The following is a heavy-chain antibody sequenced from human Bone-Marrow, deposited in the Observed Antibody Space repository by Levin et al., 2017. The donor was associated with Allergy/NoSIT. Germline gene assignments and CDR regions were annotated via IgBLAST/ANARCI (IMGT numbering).Heavy chain of an antibody. CDR3: STEGGHCSGGSCYLLPFYYGMDV. Sequence: LSLPCAASGFHFTNAWMSWVRQAPGKGLEWVGRIKSRNDGGTTDYAAPVKGRFIISKDVSKNTLYLQMNSLKTQDTAVYYCSTEGGHCSGGSCYLLPFYYGMDVWGQGTTVTVSS. J-gene: IGHJ6*02. V-gene: IGHV3-15*01. D-gene: IGHD2-15*01. CDR1: GFHFTNAW. CDR2: IKSRNDGGTT.